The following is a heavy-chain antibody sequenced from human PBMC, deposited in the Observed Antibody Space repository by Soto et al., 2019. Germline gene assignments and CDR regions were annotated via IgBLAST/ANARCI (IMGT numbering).Heavy chain of an antibody. CDR3: ARVREYYYYYGMDV. CDR1: GFTFSSYW. J-gene: IGHJ6*02. Sequence: RRLSCAASGFTFSSYWMSWVRQAPGKGLEWVANIKQDGSEKYYVDSVRGRFTISRDNAKNSLYLQMNSLRAEDTAVYYCARVREYYYYYGMDVWGQGTTVTVSS. V-gene: IGHV3-7*03. CDR2: IKQDGSEK.